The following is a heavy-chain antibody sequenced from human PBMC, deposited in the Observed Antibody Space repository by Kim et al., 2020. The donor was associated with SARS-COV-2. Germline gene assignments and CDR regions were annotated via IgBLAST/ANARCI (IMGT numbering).Heavy chain of an antibody. Sequence: GGSLRLSCAASGFTFSSYGMHWVRQAPGKGLEWVAVISYDGSNKYYADSVKGRFTISRDNSKNTLYLQMNSLRAEDTAVYYCAKEYNWNPGWFDPWGQGT. CDR1: GFTFSSYG. V-gene: IGHV3-30*18. J-gene: IGHJ5*02. CDR2: ISYDGSNK. D-gene: IGHD1-20*01. CDR3: AKEYNWNPGWFDP.